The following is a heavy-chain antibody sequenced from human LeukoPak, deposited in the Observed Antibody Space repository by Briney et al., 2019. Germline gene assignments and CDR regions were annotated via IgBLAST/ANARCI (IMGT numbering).Heavy chain of an antibody. CDR1: GFTLSSYS. CDR3: ARNLATPGYCTGGSCYEVYSYYYMDV. V-gene: IGHV3-21*01. Sequence: GGSLGLSCAASGFTLSSYSMNWVRQAPGKGLEWGSSISSSSSYIYYADSVKGRFTISRDNAKNSLYLQMNSLRAEDTAVYYCARNLATPGYCTGGSCYEVYSYYYMDVWGKGTTVTVSS. CDR2: ISSSSSYI. J-gene: IGHJ6*03. D-gene: IGHD2-15*01.